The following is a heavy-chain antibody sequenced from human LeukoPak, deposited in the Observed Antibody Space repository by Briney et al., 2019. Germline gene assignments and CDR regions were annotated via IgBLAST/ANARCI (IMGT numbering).Heavy chain of an antibody. J-gene: IGHJ5*02. CDR1: GYTLTSYD. V-gene: IGHV1-8*02. CDR2: MNPNSGNT. Sequence: ASVKVSCKASGYTLTSYDINWVRQATGQGLEWMGWMNPNSGNTGYAQKFQGRVTITRDTSTSTVYMELSSLRSEDTAVYYCARDNSRSDSGTSYWWFDPWGQGTLVTVSS. D-gene: IGHD3-22*01. CDR3: ARDNSRSDSGTSYWWFDP.